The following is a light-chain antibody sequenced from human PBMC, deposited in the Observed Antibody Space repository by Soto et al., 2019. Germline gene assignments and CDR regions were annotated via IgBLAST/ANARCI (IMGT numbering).Light chain of an antibody. Sequence: QSALTQPPSASGSPGQSVTISCTGASSDVGGYNYVSWCQQHPGKAPKLMLYEVTKRPSGVPDRFSGSESGNTGSLTVSGLQAEDEADYYCSSYAGSNNLVFGGGTKLTVL. CDR1: SSDVGGYNY. J-gene: IGLJ3*02. CDR3: SSYAGSNNLV. V-gene: IGLV2-8*01. CDR2: EVT.